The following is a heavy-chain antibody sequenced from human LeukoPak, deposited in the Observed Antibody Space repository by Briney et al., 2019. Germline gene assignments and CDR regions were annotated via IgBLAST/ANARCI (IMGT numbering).Heavy chain of an antibody. CDR3: ASAGSGWYDY. V-gene: IGHV3-23*01. D-gene: IGHD6-19*01. CDR1: GLTFSSYA. CDR2: IGGSGSIT. J-gene: IGHJ4*02. Sequence: GGSLRLSCAASGLTFSSYAMSWVRQAPGKGLEWVSVIGGSGSITYYRDSVKGRFTISRDNSKNTMYLQMNSLRAEDTAVYYCASAGSGWYDYWGQGTLVTVSS.